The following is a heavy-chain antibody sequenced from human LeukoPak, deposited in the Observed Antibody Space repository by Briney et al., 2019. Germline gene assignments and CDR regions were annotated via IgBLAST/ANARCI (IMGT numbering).Heavy chain of an antibody. J-gene: IGHJ4*02. CDR2: ISSSSSTI. CDR3: ARDREAVAGTRWAVNY. Sequence: GGSLRLSCAASGFTFSSYSMNWVRQAPGKGLEWVSYISSSSSTIYYADSVKGRFTISRDNAKNSLYLQMNSLRAEDTAVYYCARDREAVAGTRWAVNYWGQGTLVTVSS. V-gene: IGHV3-48*01. CDR1: GFTFSSYS. D-gene: IGHD6-19*01.